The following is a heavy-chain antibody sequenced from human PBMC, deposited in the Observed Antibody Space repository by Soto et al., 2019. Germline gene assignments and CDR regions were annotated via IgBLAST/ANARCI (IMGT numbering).Heavy chain of an antibody. CDR1: GGTFTTYA. CDR3: AREVGATLNWFDP. D-gene: IGHD1-26*01. J-gene: IGHJ5*02. V-gene: IGHV1-69*01. CDR2: IIPIFGTA. Sequence: QVQLVQSGAEVKKPGSSVKVSCKASGGTFTTYAITWVRQAPGQGLEWMGGIIPIFGTANYAQKFQGRVTSTADESTSTASMHLSSLRSDDTAVYYCAREVGATLNWFDPWGQGTLVTVSS.